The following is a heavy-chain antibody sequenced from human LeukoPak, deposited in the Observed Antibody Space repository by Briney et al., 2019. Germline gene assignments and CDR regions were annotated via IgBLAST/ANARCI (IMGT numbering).Heavy chain of an antibody. Sequence: APVKVSCKASGYTFTSYGISWVRQAPGQGLEWMGWISAYNGNTNYAQKLQGRVTMTTDTSTSTAYMELRSLRSDDTAVYYCARSLAAAGARDDAFDIWGQGTMVTVSS. CDR1: GYTFTSYG. J-gene: IGHJ3*02. V-gene: IGHV1-18*01. D-gene: IGHD6-13*01. CDR2: ISAYNGNT. CDR3: ARSLAAAGARDDAFDI.